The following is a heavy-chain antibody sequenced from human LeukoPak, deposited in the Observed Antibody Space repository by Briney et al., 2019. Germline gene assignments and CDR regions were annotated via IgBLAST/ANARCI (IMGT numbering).Heavy chain of an antibody. V-gene: IGHV3-21*01. CDR1: GFTISFDR. J-gene: IGHJ4*02. CDR3: ARDLPVAGAYHNFDL. D-gene: IGHD6-19*01. CDR2: IYSGSDYI. Sequence: PGGSLRLSCAASGFTISFDRMNWVRQAPGKGLEWVSTIYSGSDYIYYADSVKGRFTISRDNAKNSVYLQMDSLRAEDTAVYFCARDLPVAGAYHNFDLWGQGTLVTVSS.